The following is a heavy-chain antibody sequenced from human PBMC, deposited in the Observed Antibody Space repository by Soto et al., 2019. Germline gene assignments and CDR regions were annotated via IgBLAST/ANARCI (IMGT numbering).Heavy chain of an antibody. Sequence: QVQLVESGGGVVQPGRSLRLSCAASGFTFSSYGMHWVRQAPGKGLEWVAVIWYDGSNKYYENSVKGRFTISRDNSKNALDVQMDSLGAEDTAVYSCARDGYCSGGSRCSVPVFDYWVQGTLVTVSS. CDR1: GFTFSSYG. J-gene: IGHJ4*02. V-gene: IGHV3-33*01. CDR3: ARDGYCSGGSRCSVPVFDY. CDR2: IWYDGSNK. D-gene: IGHD2-15*01.